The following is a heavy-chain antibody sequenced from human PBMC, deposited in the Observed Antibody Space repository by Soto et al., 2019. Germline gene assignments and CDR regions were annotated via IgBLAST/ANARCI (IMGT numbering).Heavy chain of an antibody. D-gene: IGHD1-7*01. CDR2: IKGDGSEK. J-gene: IGHJ4*02. Sequence: GGSLRLSCAASGFGFSNSWMSWVRQAPGKGLEWVANIKGDGSEKYSVDSVKGGFTIPRDNAENSLYLQMNRLRAEDTAVYYGVRGGTNFAYWGQGILVTVSS. CDR1: GFGFSNSW. V-gene: IGHV3-7*05. CDR3: VRGGTNFAY.